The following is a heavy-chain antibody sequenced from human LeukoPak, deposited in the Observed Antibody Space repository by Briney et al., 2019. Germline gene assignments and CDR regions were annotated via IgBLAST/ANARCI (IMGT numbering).Heavy chain of an antibody. Sequence: WGSLRLSCAASGFRFSNYWIYWVCQAPAQGMVLVSRGRTDGGSTAYADFLKGRFTISLDNAKKNLYLQMISLLTDDTAADYFASDMAPGGRAFDYWGQGTLVTVSS. CDR2: GRTDGGST. CDR1: GFRFSNYW. V-gene: IGHV3-74*01. D-gene: IGHD2-8*02. J-gene: IGHJ4*02. CDR3: ASDMAPGGRAFDY.